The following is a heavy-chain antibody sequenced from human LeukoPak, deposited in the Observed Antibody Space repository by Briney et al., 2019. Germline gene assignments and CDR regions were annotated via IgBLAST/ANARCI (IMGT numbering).Heavy chain of an antibody. CDR2: ISGSGGST. D-gene: IGHD5-12*01. V-gene: IGHV3-23*01. CDR1: GFTFGSYW. Sequence: GGSLRLSCVVSGFTFGSYWMSWVRQAPGKGLEWVSAISGSGGSTHYADSVKGRFTISRDNSKNTLYLQMNSLRAEDTAVYYCAKDHDIVATTFDYWGQGTLVTVSS. CDR3: AKDHDIVATTFDY. J-gene: IGHJ4*02.